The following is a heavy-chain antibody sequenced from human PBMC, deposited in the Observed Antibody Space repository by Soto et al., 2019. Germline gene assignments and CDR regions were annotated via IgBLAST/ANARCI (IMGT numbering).Heavy chain of an antibody. D-gene: IGHD2-21*02. CDR1: GGSISSGDYY. CDR3: ARVIGGNSVDY. CDR2: IYYSGST. Sequence: QVQLQESGPGLVKPSQTLSLTCTVSGGSISSGDYYWSWIRQPPGKGLEWIGNIYYSGSTYYNPSLKSRVTISVDTSNSQCSLQLSSVTAADTAVYYCARVIGGNSVDYWGQGTLVTVSS. V-gene: IGHV4-30-4*01. J-gene: IGHJ4*02.